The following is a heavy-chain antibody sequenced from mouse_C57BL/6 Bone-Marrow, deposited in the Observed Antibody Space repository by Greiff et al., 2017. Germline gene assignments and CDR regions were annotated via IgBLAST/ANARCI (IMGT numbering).Heavy chain of an antibody. J-gene: IGHJ3*01. CDR2: IYPRSGNT. D-gene: IGHD1-1*01. Sequence: VQLQQSGAELARPGASVKLSCKASGYTFTSYGISWVKQRTGQGLEWIGEIYPRSGNTYYNEKFKGKATLTAGKSSSTVYMELRSLTSEDSAVYFCARPHYGSSPAWFAYWGQGTLVTVSA. CDR1: GYTFTSYG. CDR3: ARPHYGSSPAWFAY. V-gene: IGHV1-81*01.